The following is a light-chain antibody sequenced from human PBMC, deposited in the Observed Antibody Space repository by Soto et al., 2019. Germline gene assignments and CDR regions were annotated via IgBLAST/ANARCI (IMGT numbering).Light chain of an antibody. CDR1: QSLLEKNGYNY. V-gene: IGKV2-28*01. Sequence: EIVMTQSPLSLPVTPGEPASISCRSNQSLLEKNGYNYLDWYLQKPGQSPQHLIYLGSNRASGVTDRFRGNGSGTVFTLKIRRVEAEDVGGYYCMQALKTPPAFGQGTKLEI. J-gene: IGKJ2*01. CDR3: MQALKTPPA. CDR2: LGS.